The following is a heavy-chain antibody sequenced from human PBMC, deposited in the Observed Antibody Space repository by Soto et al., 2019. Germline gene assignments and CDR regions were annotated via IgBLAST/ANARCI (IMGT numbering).Heavy chain of an antibody. J-gene: IGHJ6*02. CDR1: GYTFTSYG. CDR3: ARVERRFDPPYYYYGMDV. CDR2: ISAYNGNT. Sequence: ASVKVSCKSSGYTFTSYGISWVRQAPGQGLEWMGWISAYNGNTNDAQKLQGRVTMTTDTSTSTAYMELRSLRSDDTAVYYCARVERRFDPPYYYYGMDVWGHGNTVTASS. V-gene: IGHV1-18*01. D-gene: IGHD6-25*01.